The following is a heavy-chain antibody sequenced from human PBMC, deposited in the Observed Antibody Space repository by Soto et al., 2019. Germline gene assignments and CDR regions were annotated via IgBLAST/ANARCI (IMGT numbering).Heavy chain of an antibody. Sequence: PGESLKISCQGSGYSFTTYWISWVRQMPGKGLEWMGKIDPADSSTNYSPSFQGHITISVDRSINTAHLQFSSLKAADTAVYYCARLEKWYYNYYGLDVWDQGTMVTVSS. CDR3: ARLEKWYYNYYGLDV. D-gene: IGHD1-26*01. V-gene: IGHV5-10-1*01. J-gene: IGHJ6*02. CDR2: IDPADSST. CDR1: GYSFTTYW.